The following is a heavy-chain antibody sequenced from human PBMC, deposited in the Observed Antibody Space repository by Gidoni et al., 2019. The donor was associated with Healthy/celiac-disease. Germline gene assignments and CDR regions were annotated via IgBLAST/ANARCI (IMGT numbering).Heavy chain of an antibody. CDR2: IYHSGST. V-gene: IGHV4-38-2*02. Sequence: QVQLQESGPGLVKPSETLSLTCAVSGYSISSGSYWGWIRQPPGKGLEWIGSIYHSGSTYYNPSLKSRVTISVDTSKNQFSLKLSSVTAADTAVYYCARDRIVVVPAAMPYYYYYYGMDVWGQGTTVTVSS. CDR3: ARDRIVVVPAAMPYYYYYYGMDV. D-gene: IGHD2-2*01. J-gene: IGHJ6*02. CDR1: GYSISSGSY.